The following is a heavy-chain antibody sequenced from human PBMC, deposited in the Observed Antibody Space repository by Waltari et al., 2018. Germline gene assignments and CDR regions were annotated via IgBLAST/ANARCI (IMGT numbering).Heavy chain of an antibody. CDR3: ARVGREMATITDAFDI. J-gene: IGHJ3*02. D-gene: IGHD5-12*01. CDR2: IYYSGST. V-gene: IGHV4-59*01. Sequence: QVQLQESGPGLVKPSETLSLTCTVSGGSISSYYWSWIRQPPGKGLEWIGYIYYSGSTNYNPSLKSRVTISVDTSKNQFSRKLSSVTAADTAVYYCARVGREMATITDAFDIWGQGKMVTVSS. CDR1: GGSISSYY.